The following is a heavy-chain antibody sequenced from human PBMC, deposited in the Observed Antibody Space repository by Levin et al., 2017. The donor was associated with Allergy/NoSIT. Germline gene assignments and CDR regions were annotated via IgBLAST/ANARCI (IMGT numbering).Heavy chain of an antibody. CDR1: GFTFSSYS. V-gene: IGHV3-21*01. D-gene: IGHD5-12*01. Sequence: PGGSLRLSCAASGFTFSSYSMNWVRQAPGKGLEWVSSISSSSSYIYYADSVKGRFTISRDNAKNSLYLQMNSLRAEDTAVYYCARDSHIVATINSPFFDYWGQGTLVTVSS. CDR3: ARDSHIVATINSPFFDY. CDR2: ISSSSSYI. J-gene: IGHJ4*02.